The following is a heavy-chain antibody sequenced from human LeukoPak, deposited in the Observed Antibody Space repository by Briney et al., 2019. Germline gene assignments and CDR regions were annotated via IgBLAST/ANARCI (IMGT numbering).Heavy chain of an antibody. CDR2: MYHSGST. V-gene: IGHV4-39*01. CDR3: ARLGSAAAGSRYFDY. Sequence: SETLSLTCTVSGGSISSYYWGWIRQPPGKGLEWIGTMYHSGSTYYNPSLKSRVTISVDTSNNQFSLKLSSVTAADTAVYYCARLGSAAAGSRYFDYWGQGTLVTVSS. CDR1: GGSISSYY. D-gene: IGHD6-13*01. J-gene: IGHJ4*02.